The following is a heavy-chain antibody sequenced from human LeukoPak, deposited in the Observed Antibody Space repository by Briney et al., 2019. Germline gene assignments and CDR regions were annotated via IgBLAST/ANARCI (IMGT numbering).Heavy chain of an antibody. Sequence: KPSETLSLTCTVSSDSISNSAYHWGWIRQPPGRGLDWIWTIYYNRGTYYNPSLKSRVTISLDTSKNQFSLKLTSVTAADAAVYFCARGVGSGLVNWYFDLWGRGTRLTVSS. CDR2: IYYNRGT. CDR1: SDSISNSAYH. V-gene: IGHV4-39*07. J-gene: IGHJ2*01. CDR3: ARGVGSGLVNWYFDL. D-gene: IGHD6-19*01.